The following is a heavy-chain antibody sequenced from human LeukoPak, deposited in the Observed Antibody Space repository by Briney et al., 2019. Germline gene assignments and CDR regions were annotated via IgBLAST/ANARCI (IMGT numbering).Heavy chain of an antibody. D-gene: IGHD6-6*01. J-gene: IGHJ4*02. Sequence: SETLSLTCTVSGGSISSYYWSWIRQPPGKGLEWIGYIYYSGSTNYNPSLKSRVTISVDTSKNQFSLKLTSVTAADTAVYYCVKWDRGSSPEFDFWGQGTLVTVSS. V-gene: IGHV4-59*12. CDR3: VKWDRGSSPEFDF. CDR2: IYYSGST. CDR1: GGSISSYY.